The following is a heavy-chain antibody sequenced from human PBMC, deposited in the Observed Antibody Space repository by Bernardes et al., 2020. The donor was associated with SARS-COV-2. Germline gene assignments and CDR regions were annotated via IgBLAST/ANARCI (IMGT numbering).Heavy chain of an antibody. D-gene: IGHD1-26*01. CDR3: ARDASFRDDY. J-gene: IGHJ4*02. CDR2: IGVYNGIT. V-gene: IGHV1-18*01. Sequence: ASVKVSCKSSGYTFAFYGINWVRQAPVQGLEWMACIGVYNGITNYARKFQGRVTMTTDTSTSTAYLELGSLTSDDTAVYYCARDASFRDDYWGQGTLVSVSS. CDR1: GYTFAFYG.